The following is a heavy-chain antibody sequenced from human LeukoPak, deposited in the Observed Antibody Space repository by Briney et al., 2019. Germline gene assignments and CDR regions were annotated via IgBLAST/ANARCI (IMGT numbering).Heavy chain of an antibody. Sequence: SETLSLTCAVSGGSISSGGYSWSWIRQPPGKGLEWIGYIYHSGSTYYNPSLKSRVTISVDRSKNQFSLKLSSVTAADTAVYYCARDAIPRPYDSSGYYYDYWGQGTLVTVSS. CDR2: IYHSGST. J-gene: IGHJ4*02. V-gene: IGHV4-30-2*01. CDR3: ARDAIPRPYDSSGYYYDY. CDR1: GGSISSGGYS. D-gene: IGHD3-22*01.